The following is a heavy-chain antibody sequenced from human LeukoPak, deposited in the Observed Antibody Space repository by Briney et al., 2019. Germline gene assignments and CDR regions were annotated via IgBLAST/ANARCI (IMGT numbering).Heavy chain of an antibody. D-gene: IGHD1-26*01. CDR1: GDSINTSNYF. Sequence: PSETLSLTCTVSGDSINTSNYFWGWIRQSTGKGLEWIGNIYYIGTSDYNPSLKSRVTISIDTSKNQFSLNLRSVTAADTAFYYCARHRSGSYIRYFDFWAQGALVTVSS. V-gene: IGHV4-39*01. CDR3: ARHRSGSYIRYFDF. CDR2: IYYIGTS. J-gene: IGHJ4*02.